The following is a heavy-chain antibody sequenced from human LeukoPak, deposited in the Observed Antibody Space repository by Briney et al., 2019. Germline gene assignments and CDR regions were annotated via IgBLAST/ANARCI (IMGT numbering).Heavy chain of an antibody. J-gene: IGHJ3*02. Sequence: SSETLSLTCTVSGGPISSTNYYGGWIRQPPGKGLEWIGNIYYRGITYYNPALKSRVTISVDTPKNQFSLKLSSVTAADTAVYYCARRSDAFHIWGQGTMVTVSS. V-gene: IGHV4-39*01. CDR3: ARRSDAFHI. CDR2: IYYRGIT. CDR1: GGPISSTNYY.